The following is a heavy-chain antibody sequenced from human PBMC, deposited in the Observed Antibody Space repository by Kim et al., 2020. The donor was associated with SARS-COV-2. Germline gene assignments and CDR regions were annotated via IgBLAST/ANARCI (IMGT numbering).Heavy chain of an antibody. CDR2: FDPEDGET. D-gene: IGHD3-9*01. CDR1: GYTLTELS. J-gene: IGHJ4*02. Sequence: ASVKVSCKVSGYTLTELSMHWVRQAPGKGLEWMGGFDPEDGETIYAQKFQGRVTMTEDTSTDTAYMELSSLRSEDTAVYYCATVPLRYYYFDYWGQGTLVTVSS. CDR3: ATVPLRYYYFDY. V-gene: IGHV1-24*01.